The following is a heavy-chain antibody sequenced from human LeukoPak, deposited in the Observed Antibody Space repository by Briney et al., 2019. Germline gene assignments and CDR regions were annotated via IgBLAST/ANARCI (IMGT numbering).Heavy chain of an antibody. J-gene: IGHJ4*02. CDR2: ISGSGGST. Sequence: PGGSLRLSCAASGFTFSSYAMSWVRQAPGKGLEWVSAISGSGGSTYYADSVKGRFTISRDNSKNTLYLQMNSLRAEDTAVYYCAKSYNPYGDYVPPKYFDYWGQGTLVTVSS. CDR3: AKSYNPYGDYVPPKYFDY. V-gene: IGHV3-23*01. D-gene: IGHD4-17*01. CDR1: GFTFSSYA.